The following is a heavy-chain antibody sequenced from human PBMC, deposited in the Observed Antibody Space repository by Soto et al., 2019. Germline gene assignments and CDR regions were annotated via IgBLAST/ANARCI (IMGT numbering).Heavy chain of an antibody. CDR3: TRGGCISESYYCFDY. CDR1: GFTFSSYC. Sequence: HPGGSLRLSCAASGFTFSSYCMSWVRQAPGKGLEWVANIKQDGSEKYYVDSVKGRFTISRDNAENSLYLQMNSLRAEDTAVYYCTRGGCISESYYCFDYWGQGTLVTVSS. V-gene: IGHV3-7*01. J-gene: IGHJ4*02. CDR2: IKQDGSEK. D-gene: IGHD1-26*01.